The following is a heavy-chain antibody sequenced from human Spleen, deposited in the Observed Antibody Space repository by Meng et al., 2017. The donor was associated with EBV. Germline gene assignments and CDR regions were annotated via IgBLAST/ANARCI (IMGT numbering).Heavy chain of an antibody. CDR2: IDTNGGGT. J-gene: IGHJ5*02. CDR3: ARDLPHNCFDL. D-gene: IGHD2-21*01. CDR1: GYRFTDYY. V-gene: IGHV1-2*06. Sequence: QVHLVQFGAEVKKPGASVKVSCKASGYRFTDYYIHWVRQAPGQGLEWMGRIDTNGGGTYAQKFQGRVTMTRDTSITTAFMELSSLRSDDTAIYYCARDLPHNCFDLWGQGTLVTVSS.